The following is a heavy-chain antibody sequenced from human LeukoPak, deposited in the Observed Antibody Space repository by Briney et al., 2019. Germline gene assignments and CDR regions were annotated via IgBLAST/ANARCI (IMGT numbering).Heavy chain of an antibody. CDR1: GYTFTSYD. D-gene: IGHD1-26*01. CDR2: MNPNSGNT. CDR3: ARGYYTGNWFDP. J-gene: IGHJ5*02. Sequence: ASVKVSCKASGYTFTSYDINWVRQATGQGLEWMGWMNPNSGNTGYAQKFQGRVTMTRNTSISTAYMELSSLRSEDTAVYYCARGYYTGNWFDPWGQGTLVTVYS. V-gene: IGHV1-8*01.